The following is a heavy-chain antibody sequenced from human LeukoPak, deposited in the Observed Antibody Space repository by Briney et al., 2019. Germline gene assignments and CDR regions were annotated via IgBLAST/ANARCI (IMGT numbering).Heavy chain of an antibody. CDR1: GFTFSSYW. D-gene: IGHD3-22*01. J-gene: IGHJ1*01. V-gene: IGHV3-74*01. CDR3: ARAPSEIGGYYPEYFRH. CDR2: IKGDGNT. Sequence: GGSLRLSCAASGFTFSSYWMHWVRQAPGKGLVWVSRIKGDGNTNYADSVKGRFTISRDNAKNTVSLQMNSLRAEDTGVYYCARAPSEIGGYYPEYFRHWGQGTLVTISS.